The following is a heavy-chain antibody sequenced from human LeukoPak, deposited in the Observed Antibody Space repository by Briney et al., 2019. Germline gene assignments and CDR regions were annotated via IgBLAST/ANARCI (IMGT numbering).Heavy chain of an antibody. J-gene: IGHJ4*02. V-gene: IGHV3-7*01. CDR1: GFTFSNYW. CDR2: IKQDGSEK. Sequence: GGSLRLSCAASGFTFSNYWMSWVRQAPGKGLEWVANIKQDGSEKYYVDSVKGRFTISRDNAKNSLYLQMNSLRAEDTAVYYCARGKSSGYNYWGQGTLVTVSS. CDR3: ARGKSSGYNY. D-gene: IGHD6-19*01.